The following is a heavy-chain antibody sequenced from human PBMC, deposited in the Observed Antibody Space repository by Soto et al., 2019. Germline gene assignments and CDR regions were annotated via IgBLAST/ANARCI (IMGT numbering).Heavy chain of an antibody. D-gene: IGHD3-16*02. CDR3: ATSYYDYVWGSYRYSLDY. CDR1: GYTFTSYA. V-gene: IGHV1-24*01. J-gene: IGHJ4*02. CDR2: FDPEDGET. Sequence: ASVKVSCKASGYTFTSYAMHWVRQAPGKGLEWMGGFDPEDGETIYAQKFQGRVTMTEDTSTDTAYMELSSLRSEDTAVYYCATSYYDYVWGSYRYSLDYWGQGTLVTVSS.